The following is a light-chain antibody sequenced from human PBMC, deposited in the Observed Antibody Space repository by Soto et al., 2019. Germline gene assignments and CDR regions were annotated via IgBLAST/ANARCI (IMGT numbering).Light chain of an antibody. J-gene: IGKJ4*01. CDR1: QSVSSSY. CDR2: GAS. CDR3: QQYCSSPALT. Sequence: EIVLTQSPGTLSLSPGERATLSCRASQSVSSSYLAWYQQKPGQAPRLLIYGASSRATGNPDRFSGSGSGTDFALTISRRGPEDFAVYYCQQYCSSPALTFGGGTKVEIK. V-gene: IGKV3-20*01.